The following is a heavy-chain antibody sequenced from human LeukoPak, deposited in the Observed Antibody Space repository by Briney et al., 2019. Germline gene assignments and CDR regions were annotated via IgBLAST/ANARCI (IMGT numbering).Heavy chain of an antibody. D-gene: IGHD5-18*01. V-gene: IGHV4-34*01. Sequence: PGGSLRLSCAASGFTFSNAWMSWVRQAPGKGLEWIGEINHSGSTNYNPSLKSRVTISVDTSKNQFSLKLSSVTAADTAVYYCARGVWIHRGLTYSYYYYYMDVWGKGTTVTVSS. J-gene: IGHJ6*03. CDR1: GFTFSNAW. CDR3: ARGVWIHRGLTYSYYYYYMDV. CDR2: INHSGST.